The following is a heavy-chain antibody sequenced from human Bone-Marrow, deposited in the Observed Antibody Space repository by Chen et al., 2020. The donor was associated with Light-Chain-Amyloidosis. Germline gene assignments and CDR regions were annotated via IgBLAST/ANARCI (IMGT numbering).Heavy chain of an antibody. V-gene: IGHV3-74*02. Sequence: EVQLVESGGGLVKPGGSLRLSCAASGFTFSTYWMHWVRQAPGKGLVWVARMNSAGSGTSYADSVKGRFIISRDNAKNTLYLQMNSLRPEDTAVYYCAKAGSYRFDSWGQGTLVTVSS. J-gene: IGHJ4*02. D-gene: IGHD1-26*01. CDR1: GFTFSTYW. CDR3: AKAGSYRFDS. CDR2: MNSAGSGT.